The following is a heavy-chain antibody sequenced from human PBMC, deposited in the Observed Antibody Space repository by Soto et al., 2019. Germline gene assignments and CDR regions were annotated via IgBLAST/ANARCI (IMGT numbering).Heavy chain of an antibody. Sequence: QLQLQESGPGLVKPSETLSLTCTVSGGSISSSSYYWGWIRQPPGKGLEWIGSIYYSGSTYYNPSLKSRVTISVDTSKNQFSLKLSSVTAADTAVYYCASLPMYYDFWSGYNYWGQGTLVTVSS. V-gene: IGHV4-39*01. CDR2: IYYSGST. J-gene: IGHJ4*02. CDR1: GGSISSSSYY. CDR3: ASLPMYYDFWSGYNY. D-gene: IGHD3-3*01.